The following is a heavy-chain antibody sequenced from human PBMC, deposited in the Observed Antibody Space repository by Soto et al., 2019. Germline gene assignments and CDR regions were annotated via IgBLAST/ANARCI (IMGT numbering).Heavy chain of an antibody. CDR2: IYYSGST. Sequence: QVQLQESGPGLVKPSETLSLTCTVSGGSVSSGSYYWSWIRQPPGKGLEWIGYIYYSGSTNYNPSPKSRVTISVDTSKNQFSLKLSSVTAADTAVYYCARDIADYYDSSGYYSWGQGTLVTVSS. CDR3: ARDIADYYDSSGYYS. V-gene: IGHV4-61*01. CDR1: GGSVSSGSYY. J-gene: IGHJ4*02. D-gene: IGHD3-22*01.